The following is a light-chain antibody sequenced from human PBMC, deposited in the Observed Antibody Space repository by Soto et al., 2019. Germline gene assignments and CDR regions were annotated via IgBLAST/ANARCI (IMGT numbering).Light chain of an antibody. CDR3: QQFYTTPT. V-gene: IGKV4-1*01. CDR1: QSRLYISNNKNY. CDR2: WAS. J-gene: IGKJ4*01. Sequence: IVMTQFPDSLGVSLGDRATINFRSRQSRLYISNNKNYLAWYQQKPGQPPKLLISWASARESGVPDRFSGSGSGADFTLTISSLQAEDVGLYYCQQFYTTPTFGGGTKVDIK.